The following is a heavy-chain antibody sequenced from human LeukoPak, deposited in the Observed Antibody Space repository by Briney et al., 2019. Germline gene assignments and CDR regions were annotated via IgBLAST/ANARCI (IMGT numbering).Heavy chain of an antibody. D-gene: IGHD5-18*01. CDR2: IIPIFGTA. V-gene: IGHV1-69*13. J-gene: IGHJ4*02. CDR3: ARGGGYSYGFFDY. Sequence: SVTVSCKASGGTSSSYAISWVRQAPGQGLEWMGGIIPIFGTANYAQKFQGRVTITADESTSTAYMELSSLRSDDTAVYYCARGGGYSYGFFDYWGQGTLVTVSS. CDR1: GGTSSSYA.